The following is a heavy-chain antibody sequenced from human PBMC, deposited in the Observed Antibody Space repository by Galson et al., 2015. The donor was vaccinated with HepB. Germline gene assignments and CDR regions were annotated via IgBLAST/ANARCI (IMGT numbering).Heavy chain of an antibody. CDR1: GFTFSSYG. Sequence: SLRLSCAASGFTFSSYGMHWVRQAPGKGLEWVAVIWYDGSNKYYADSVKGRFTISRDNSKNTLYLQMNSLRAEDTAVYYCARDLIVGATIVFAFDIWGQGTMVTVSS. V-gene: IGHV3-33*01. J-gene: IGHJ3*02. D-gene: IGHD1-26*01. CDR2: IWYDGSNK. CDR3: ARDLIVGATIVFAFDI.